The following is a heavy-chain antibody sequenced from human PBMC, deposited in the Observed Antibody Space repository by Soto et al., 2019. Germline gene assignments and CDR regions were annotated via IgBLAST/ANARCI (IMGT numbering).Heavy chain of an antibody. J-gene: IGHJ6*02. CDR2: IYYSGST. Sequence: QVQLQESGPGLVKPSETLSLTCTVSGGSISSYYWSWIRQPPGKGLEWIGYIYYSGSTNYNPSLKSRVTISVDTSKNQFSLKLSSVTAADTAVYYCARYGSGIVEFVMDVWGQGTTVTVSS. CDR3: ARYGSGIVEFVMDV. CDR1: GGSISSYY. V-gene: IGHV4-59*01. D-gene: IGHD3-10*01.